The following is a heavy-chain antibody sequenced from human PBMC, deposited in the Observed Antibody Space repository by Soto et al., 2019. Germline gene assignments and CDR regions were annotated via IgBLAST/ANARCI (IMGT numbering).Heavy chain of an antibody. D-gene: IGHD3-22*01. V-gene: IGHV3-15*07. Sequence: PGGSLRLSCAASGFTFSNAWMNWVRQAPGKGLEWVGRIKSKTDGGTTDYAAPVKGRFTISRDDSKNTLYLQMNSLKTEDTAVYYCTTYGPPIYYYDSSGYSDYWGQGTLVTVSS. CDR2: IKSKTDGGTT. J-gene: IGHJ4*02. CDR1: GFTFSNAW. CDR3: TTYGPPIYYYDSSGYSDY.